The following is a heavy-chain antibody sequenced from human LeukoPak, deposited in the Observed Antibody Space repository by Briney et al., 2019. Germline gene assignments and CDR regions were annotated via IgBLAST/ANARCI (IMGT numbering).Heavy chain of an antibody. V-gene: IGHV5-51*01. CDR2: IYPGDSDT. Sequence: GESLKISCKGSGYSFTSYWIGWVRQMPGKGLEWMGIIYPGDSDTRYSPSFQGQVTISADKSISTAYLQWSSLKASDTAMYYCARRRDGYNLPFPFDYWGQGTLVTVSS. J-gene: IGHJ4*02. D-gene: IGHD5-24*01. CDR1: GYSFTSYW. CDR3: ARRRDGYNLPFPFDY.